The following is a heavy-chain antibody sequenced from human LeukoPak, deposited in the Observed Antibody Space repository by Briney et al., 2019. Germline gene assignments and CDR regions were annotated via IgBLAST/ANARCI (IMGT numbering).Heavy chain of an antibody. Sequence: ASVKVSCKASGYTFTNYHINWVRLATGQGLEWMGWMNPNSGDRGYAQKFQGRVTISGDTSISTSYMELGSLRSDDTAVYFCARTTSFTASGYDYWGQGTLVTVSS. D-gene: IGHD6-25*01. CDR2: MNPNSGDR. CDR3: ARTTSFTASGYDY. J-gene: IGHJ4*02. V-gene: IGHV1-8*03. CDR1: GYTFTNYH.